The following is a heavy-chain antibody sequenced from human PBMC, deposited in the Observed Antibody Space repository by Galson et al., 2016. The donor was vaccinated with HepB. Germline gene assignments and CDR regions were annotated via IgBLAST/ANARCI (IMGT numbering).Heavy chain of an antibody. CDR2: IYSGGGT. CDR3: ARDLPLLG. V-gene: IGHV3-53*01. J-gene: IGHJ4*02. D-gene: IGHD2-15*01. Sequence: SLRLSCAASGFTFSTYAMSWVRQAPGKGLEWVSVIYSGGGTYYADSVKGRFTISRDNSKNTLYLQMNSLRAEDTAVYYCARDLPLLGWGQGTLVTVSS. CDR1: GFTFSTYA.